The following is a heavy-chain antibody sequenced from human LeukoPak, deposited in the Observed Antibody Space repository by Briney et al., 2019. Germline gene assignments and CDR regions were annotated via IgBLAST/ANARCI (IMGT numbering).Heavy chain of an antibody. CDR2: ISSSDGTI. V-gene: IGHV3-48*03. J-gene: IGHJ4*02. D-gene: IGHD1-26*01. Sequence: GGSLRLSCAASGFPFSSYEMNWVRQAPGKGLEWVSYISSSDGTIYYADSVKGRFTISRDNAENSLYLQMNSLRAEDTAVYYCAREGGVGTTAYFDYWGQGTLVTVSS. CDR1: GFPFSSYE. CDR3: AREGGVGTTAYFDY.